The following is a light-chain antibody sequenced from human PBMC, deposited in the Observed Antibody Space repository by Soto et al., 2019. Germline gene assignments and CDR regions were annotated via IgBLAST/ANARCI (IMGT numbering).Light chain of an antibody. CDR3: GTWDISLSVVV. J-gene: IGLJ2*01. Sequence: QSVLTQPPSVSAAPGQKVTISCSGSSSNIGNNYVSWYQQLPGTAPKLLIYENNKRPSGIPDRFSGSKSGTSATLGITGLQTGDEADYYCGTWDISLSVVVFGGGTKLTVL. CDR2: ENN. CDR1: SSNIGNNY. V-gene: IGLV1-51*02.